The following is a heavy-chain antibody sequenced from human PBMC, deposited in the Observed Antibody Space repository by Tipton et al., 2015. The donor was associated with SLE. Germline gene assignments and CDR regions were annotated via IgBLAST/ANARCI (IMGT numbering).Heavy chain of an antibody. D-gene: IGHD3-22*01. V-gene: IGHV4-59*11. CDR2: IYYSGST. CDR3: ARVCSSGYPYYYYYYMDV. CDR1: GGSISSHY. J-gene: IGHJ6*03. Sequence: LRLSCTVSGGSISSHYWSWIRQPPGKGLEWIGYIYYSGSTNYNPSLKSRVTISVDTSKNQFSLKLSSVTAADTAVYYCARVCSSGYPYYYYYYMDVWGKGTTVTVSS.